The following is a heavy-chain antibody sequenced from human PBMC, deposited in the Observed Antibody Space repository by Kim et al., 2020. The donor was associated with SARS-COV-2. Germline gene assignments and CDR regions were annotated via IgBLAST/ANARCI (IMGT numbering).Heavy chain of an antibody. CDR3: TTGVPYDFWSGYSI. J-gene: IGHJ4*02. Sequence: GGSLRLSCAASGFTFSNAWMSWVRQAPGKGLEWVGRIKSKTDGGTTDYAAPVKGRFTISRDDSKNTLYLQMNSLKTEDTAVYYCTTGVPYDFWSGYSIWGQGTLVTVSS. CDR1: GFTFSNAW. V-gene: IGHV3-15*01. CDR2: IKSKTDGGTT. D-gene: IGHD3-3*01.